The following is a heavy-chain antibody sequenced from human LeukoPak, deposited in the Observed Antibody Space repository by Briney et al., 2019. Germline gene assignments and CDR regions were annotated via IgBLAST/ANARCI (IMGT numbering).Heavy chain of an antibody. Sequence: ASVKVSCKTSGGTFSTYGFSWVRQAPGQGLEWMGGLIPISATTNYAQRFQGRVTVTADESTGTAYMELSSLRSDDTAIYYCARDPRPGRGWYFDLWGRGTLVTVSS. CDR3: ARDPRPGRGWYFDL. V-gene: IGHV1-69*13. CDR1: GGTFSTYG. J-gene: IGHJ2*01. CDR2: LIPISATT. D-gene: IGHD1-14*01.